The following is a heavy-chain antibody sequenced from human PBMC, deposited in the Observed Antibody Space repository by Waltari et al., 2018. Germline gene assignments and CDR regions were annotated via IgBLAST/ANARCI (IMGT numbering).Heavy chain of an antibody. D-gene: IGHD1-26*01. Sequence: QVQLQESGPGLAKPSETLSVTCTVSGGSVSRGTYYWSWIRQPPGRGLEWIGYLYYSGSTNYNPSLKSRGTISIDTSQNQFSLNLNSVTAADTAVYYCARGLGERYYLDHFDSWGQGTLVTVSS. CDR1: GGSVSRGTYY. CDR3: ARGLGERYYLDHFDS. CDR2: LYYSGST. J-gene: IGHJ4*02. V-gene: IGHV4-61*01.